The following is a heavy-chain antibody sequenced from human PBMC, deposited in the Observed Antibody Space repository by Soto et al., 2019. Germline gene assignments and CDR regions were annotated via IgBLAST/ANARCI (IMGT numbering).Heavy chain of an antibody. D-gene: IGHD3-9*01. CDR1: GGSFSGYY. V-gene: IGHV4-34*01. CDR2: INHSGST. Sequence: SETLSLTCAVYGGSFSGYYWSWIRQPPGKGLEWIGEINHSGSTNYNPSLKSRVTISVDTSKNQFSLKLSSVTAADTAVYYCARGPRRYLGYYMDVWGKGTTVTVSS. CDR3: ARGPRRYLGYYMDV. J-gene: IGHJ6*03.